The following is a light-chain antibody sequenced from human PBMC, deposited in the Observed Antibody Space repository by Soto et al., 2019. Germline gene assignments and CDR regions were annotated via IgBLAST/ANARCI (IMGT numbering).Light chain of an antibody. CDR1: QSVNSNY. V-gene: IGKV3-20*01. CDR2: GAS. Sequence: EIVLTQSPGTLSLSPGERAILSCRASQSVNSNYLAWYQQKPGQAPRLLIYGASSRATGVPNRFSGSGSGTDVTLTISSLEPEDFAVYYCHQYGLSPRHPFGQGTKLEIK. J-gene: IGKJ2*01. CDR3: HQYGLSPRHP.